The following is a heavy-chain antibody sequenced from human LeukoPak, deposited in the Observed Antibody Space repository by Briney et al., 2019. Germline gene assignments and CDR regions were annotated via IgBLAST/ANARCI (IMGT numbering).Heavy chain of an antibody. D-gene: IGHD6-13*01. CDR1: GFTFSRYW. Sequence: GGSLRLSCAVSGFTFSRYWMNWVRQAPGKGLEWVANINQDGSEKYYVDSVKGRFTISRDNAKNSLYLQMNSLRAEDTAVYYCARGGLRIAAAVWGQGTLVTVSS. CDR3: ARGGLRIAAAV. V-gene: IGHV3-7*01. J-gene: IGHJ4*02. CDR2: INQDGSEK.